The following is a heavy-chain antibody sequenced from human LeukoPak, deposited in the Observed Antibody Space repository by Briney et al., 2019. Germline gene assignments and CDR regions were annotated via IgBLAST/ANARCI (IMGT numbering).Heavy chain of an antibody. CDR2: IDRSGVT. CDR1: GFTVHSNY. Sequence: GGSLRLSCAASGFTVHSNYMSWVRQAPGKGLEWVSVIDRSGVTHYADSVKGRFTISRDNSKNTLYLQTNSLRAEDTGVYYCAKDYRAHPLRPNWLDPWGQGTLVTVSS. D-gene: IGHD1-26*01. J-gene: IGHJ5*02. V-gene: IGHV3-53*01. CDR3: AKDYRAHPLRPNWLDP.